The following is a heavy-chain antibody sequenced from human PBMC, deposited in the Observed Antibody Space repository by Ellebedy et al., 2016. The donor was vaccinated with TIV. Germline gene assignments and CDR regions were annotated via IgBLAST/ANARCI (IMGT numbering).Heavy chain of an antibody. CDR1: GFTLSSYS. CDR3: ARCISRAASGKWYYGLDV. D-gene: IGHD6-13*01. Sequence: GESLKISCAASGFTLSSYSMNWVRQAPGKGLEWVSYISTRSGTIYYADSVKGRFTISGDNAKNSLYLQMNSLRDEDTAVYYCARCISRAASGKWYYGLDVWGQGTTVTVSS. V-gene: IGHV3-48*02. CDR2: ISTRSGTI. J-gene: IGHJ6*02.